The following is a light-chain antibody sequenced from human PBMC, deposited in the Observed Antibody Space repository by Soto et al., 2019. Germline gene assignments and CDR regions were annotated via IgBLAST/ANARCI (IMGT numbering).Light chain of an antibody. V-gene: IGLV1-40*01. CDR3: QSFDSNLSGWVV. CDR1: SSNIGAGYD. J-gene: IGLJ2*01. Sequence: QSVLTQPPSVSGAPGQRVTISCTGSSSNIGAGYDVHWYQQLPGTAPKLLIYGNSNRPSGVPDRFSGSKSGTSASLAITGIQAEDEDDYYCQSFDSNLSGWVVFGGGTKLTVL. CDR2: GNS.